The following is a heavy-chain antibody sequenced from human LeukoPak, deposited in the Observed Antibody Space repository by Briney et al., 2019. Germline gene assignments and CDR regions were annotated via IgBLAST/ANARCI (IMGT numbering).Heavy chain of an antibody. Sequence: PSETLSLTCTVSGGSISSSSYYWGWIRQPPGKGLEWIGSIYYSGSTYYNPSLKSRVTISVDTSKNQFSLKLSSVTAADTAVYYCARELVEGWYSKVGWFDPWGQGTLVTVSS. D-gene: IGHD1-1*01. CDR2: IYYSGST. CDR3: ARELVEGWYSKVGWFDP. J-gene: IGHJ5*02. CDR1: GGSISSSSYY. V-gene: IGHV4-39*07.